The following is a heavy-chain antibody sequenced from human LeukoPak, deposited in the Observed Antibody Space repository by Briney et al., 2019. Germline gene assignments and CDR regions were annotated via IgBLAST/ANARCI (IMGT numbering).Heavy chain of an antibody. CDR1: GFTFSSYS. J-gene: IGHJ4*02. Sequence: KPGGSLRLSCAASGFTFSSYSMTWVRQAPGKGLKWVSTISSSGIYTYYAGSVKGRFTISRDDAKNSLYLQMNSLRAEDTAVYYCASLHYYDSSGRDYWGQGTLVTVSS. CDR2: ISSSGIYT. V-gene: IGHV3-21*01. CDR3: ASLHYYDSSGRDY. D-gene: IGHD3-22*01.